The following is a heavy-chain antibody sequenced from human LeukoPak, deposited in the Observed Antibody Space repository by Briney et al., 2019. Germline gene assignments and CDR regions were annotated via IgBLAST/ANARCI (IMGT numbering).Heavy chain of an antibody. J-gene: IGHJ4*02. CDR3: AKGYCSGGSCSILVRGASDY. V-gene: IGHV3-23*01. D-gene: IGHD2-15*01. CDR2: ISGSGGST. Sequence: GGSLRLSCAASGFTFSSYAIKWVRQAPGKGLEWVSTISGSGGSTYYADSVKGRFTISRDNSKNTLYLQMTSLRAEDTAVYYCAKGYCSGGSCSILVRGASDYWGQGTLVTVSS. CDR1: GFTFSSYA.